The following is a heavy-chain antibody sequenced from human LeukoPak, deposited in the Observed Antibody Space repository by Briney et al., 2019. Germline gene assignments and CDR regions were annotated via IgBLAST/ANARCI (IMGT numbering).Heavy chain of an antibody. CDR1: GGTFSSYT. Sequence: SVKVSCKASGGTFSSYTISWVRQAPGQGLEWMGRIIPILGIANYAQKFQGRVTITADKSTSTAYMGLSSLRSEDTAVYYCARENAGTTSPDYHYYYYGMDVWGQGTTVTVSS. CDR2: IIPILGIA. J-gene: IGHJ6*02. V-gene: IGHV1-69*04. CDR3: ARENAGTTSPDYHYYYYGMDV. D-gene: IGHD1-7*01.